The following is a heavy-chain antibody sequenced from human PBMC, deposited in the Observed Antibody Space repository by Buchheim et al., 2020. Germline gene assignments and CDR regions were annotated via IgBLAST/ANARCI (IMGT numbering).Heavy chain of an antibody. CDR3: AKVAHYYDSSGYFYYFDY. CDR2: ISGSGGST. J-gene: IGHJ4*02. V-gene: IGHV3-23*01. Sequence: EVQLLESGGGLVQPGGSLRLSCAASGFTFSSYAMSWVRQAPGKGLEWVSAISGSGGSTYYADSVKGRFTTSRDNSKNTLSLQMNSLRAEDTAVYYCAKVAHYYDSSGYFYYFDYWGQGTL. CDR1: GFTFSSYA. D-gene: IGHD3-22*01.